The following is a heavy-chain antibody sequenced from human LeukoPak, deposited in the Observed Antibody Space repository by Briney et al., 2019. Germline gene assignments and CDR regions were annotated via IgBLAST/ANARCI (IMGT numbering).Heavy chain of an antibody. CDR3: AKDGIGFGELQWKYYYYYMDV. D-gene: IGHD3-10*01. CDR1: DFSFITYA. J-gene: IGHJ6*03. V-gene: IGHV3-23*01. CDR2: ITGRGDAT. Sequence: GGSLRLSCAASDFSFITYAMSWVRQAPGKGLEWVSTITGRGDATYYADSVKGRFTISRDNSKNTLYLQMNSLRAEDTAVYYCAKDGIGFGELQWKYYYYYMDVWGKGTTVTISS.